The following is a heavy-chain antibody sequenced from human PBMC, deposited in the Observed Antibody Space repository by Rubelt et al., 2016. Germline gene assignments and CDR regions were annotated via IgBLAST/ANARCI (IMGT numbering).Heavy chain of an antibody. Sequence: GKGLEWIGSIYYSGSTYYNPSLKSRVTISVDTSKNQFSLKLSSVTAADTAVYYCARDVYSYSYYYYGMDVWGQGTTVTVSS. V-gene: IGHV4-39*07. J-gene: IGHJ6*02. CDR2: IYYSGST. CDR3: ARDVYSYSYYYYGMDV. D-gene: IGHD5-18*01.